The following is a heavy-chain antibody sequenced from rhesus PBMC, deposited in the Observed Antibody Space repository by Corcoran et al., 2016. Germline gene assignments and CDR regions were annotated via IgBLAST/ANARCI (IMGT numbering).Heavy chain of an antibody. CDR3: ARRGYCTGSGFSGNFDY. J-gene: IGHJ4*01. D-gene: IGHD2-21*01. CDR1: GGSTGGYY. CDR2: TDGNIAGT. V-gene: IGHV4-81*01. Sequence: QVQLQESGPGLVKPSETLSLTCAVSGGSTGGYYWRWIRQGPGKGLEWIGNTDGNIAGTNYNPSLTVRVTISKDASNNQFSLKLSSVTSADTAVYYCARRGYCTGSGFSGNFDYWGQGVLVTVSS.